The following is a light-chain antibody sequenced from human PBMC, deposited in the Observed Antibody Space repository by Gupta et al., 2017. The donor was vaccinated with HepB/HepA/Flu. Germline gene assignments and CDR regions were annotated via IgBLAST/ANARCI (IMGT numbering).Light chain of an antibody. CDR1: QRVFYHSNNRNY. CDR3: QQYDADPHT. J-gene: IGKJ2*01. Sequence: MTQCPDSLAVPLRDRATINCKSSQRVFYHSNNRNYLAWYQHKPGQPPKLLIYWASTRESGSPDRFSGSGSGTDFTLTIGSLQAEDVAVYYCQQYDADPHTCGQGTTLQMK. CDR2: WAS. V-gene: IGKV4-1*01.